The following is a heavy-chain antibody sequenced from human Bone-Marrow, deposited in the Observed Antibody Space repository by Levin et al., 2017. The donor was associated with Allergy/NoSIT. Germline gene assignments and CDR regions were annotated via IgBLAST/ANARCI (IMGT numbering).Heavy chain of an antibody. J-gene: IGHJ6*03. CDR2: IWYDGSEI. V-gene: IGHV3-30*02. D-gene: IGHD3-10*01. CDR1: GFTFSSYG. Sequence: PGGSLRLSCAVSGFTFSSYGMHWVRQAPGKGLEWVAVIWYDGSEIHYGDSVKGRFTISRDSSKNTLYLQMNSLRAEDTAVYYCAKEGRTITSYYMDVWGKGTTVTVSS. CDR3: AKEGRTITSYYMDV.